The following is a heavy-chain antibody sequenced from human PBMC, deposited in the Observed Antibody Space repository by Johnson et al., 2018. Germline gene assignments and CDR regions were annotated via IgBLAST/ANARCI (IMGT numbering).Heavy chain of an antibody. Sequence: VQLQESGGGLVQPGGSLRLSCAASGFTFSSYWMHWVRQAPGKGLVWVSRINSDGSSTSYADSVKGRFTISRDYAKKTRYLQMNSLRAEDTAVYYCARVVPGDYSVSDIWGQGTMVTVSS. J-gene: IGHJ3*02. D-gene: IGHD4-17*01. CDR1: GFTFSSYW. CDR2: INSDGSST. V-gene: IGHV3-74*01. CDR3: ARVVPGDYSVSDI.